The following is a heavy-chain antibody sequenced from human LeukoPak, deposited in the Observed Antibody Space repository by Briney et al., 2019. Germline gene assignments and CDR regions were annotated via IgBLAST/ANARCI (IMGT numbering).Heavy chain of an antibody. J-gene: IGHJ4*02. D-gene: IGHD4-23*01. CDR3: AGDLFRRWSFDQ. Sequence: PGGSLRLSCAASGFTFRDYYMSWIRQAPGKGLEWLAYISGSGSSIYCADSMKGRLTISRDNAKNSLYLQMNSLRAEDTAVYYCAGDLFRRWSFDQWGQGTLVTVS. CDR2: ISGSGSSI. V-gene: IGHV3-11*01. CDR1: GFTFRDYY.